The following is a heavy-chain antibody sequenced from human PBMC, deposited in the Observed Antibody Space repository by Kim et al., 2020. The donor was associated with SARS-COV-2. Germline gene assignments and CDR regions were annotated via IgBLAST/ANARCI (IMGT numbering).Heavy chain of an antibody. CDR1: GGSFSGYY. CDR2: INHSGST. D-gene: IGHD2-15*01. J-gene: IGHJ5*02. Sequence: SETLSLTCAVYGGSFSGYYWSWIRQPPGKGLEWIGEINHSGSTNYNPSLKSRVTISVDTSKNQYSLKLSSVTAADTAVYYCARDGCSGGSCIQNWIDPWGQGTLVTVSS. CDR3: ARDGCSGGSCIQNWIDP. V-gene: IGHV4-34*01.